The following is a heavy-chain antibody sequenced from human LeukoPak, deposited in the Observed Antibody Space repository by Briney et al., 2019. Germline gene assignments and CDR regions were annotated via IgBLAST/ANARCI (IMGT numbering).Heavy chain of an antibody. CDR1: GFTFSSYW. Sequence: GGSLRLSCAASGFTFSSYWMHWVRQAPGKGLEWVSSISSSGDRTFYADSVKDRFTISRDNSENTLYLQMSRLRAEDTAVYYCAKDRPNYHESNGHYYRPNGDYWGQGTLVTVSS. V-gene: IGHV3-23*01. J-gene: IGHJ4*02. D-gene: IGHD3-22*01. CDR3: AKDRPNYHESNGHYYRPNGDY. CDR2: ISSSGDRT.